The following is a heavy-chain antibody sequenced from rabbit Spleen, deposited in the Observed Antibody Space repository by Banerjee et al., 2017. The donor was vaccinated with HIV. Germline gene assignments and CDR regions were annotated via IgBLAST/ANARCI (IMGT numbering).Heavy chain of an antibody. Sequence: QEHLVESGRGLVKPEGSLTLTCKASGFSFSDRDVMCWVRQAPGEGLQWIACINAYTGNPVYATCAKGRFTISRSSSTTVYLQMTSLTAADTATYFCARDLDDVIGWNFNLGGPGTLSPS. V-gene: IGHV1S45*01. CDR1: GFSFSDRDV. D-gene: IGHD1-1*01. CDR3: ARDLDDVIGWNFNL. CDR2: INAYTGNP. J-gene: IGHJ4*01.